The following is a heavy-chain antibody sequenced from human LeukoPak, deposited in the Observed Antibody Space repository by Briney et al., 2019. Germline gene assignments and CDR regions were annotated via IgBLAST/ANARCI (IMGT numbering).Heavy chain of an antibody. CDR1: AYTFTIYG. V-gene: IGHV1-18*01. J-gene: IGHJ4*02. Sequence: ASVNVSCKASAYTFTIYGISWVRQAPGQLLEWLGWIITYNSNTHYSQKLQGRVTMTTDTSTTTAYMELRSLRSDDTAVYYCARDYCTGFDYWGQGTLVTVSS. CDR2: IITYNSNT. D-gene: IGHD7-27*01. CDR3: ARDYCTGFDY.